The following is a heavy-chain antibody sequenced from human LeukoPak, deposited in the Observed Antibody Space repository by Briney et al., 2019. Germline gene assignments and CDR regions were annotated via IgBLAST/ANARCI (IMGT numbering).Heavy chain of an antibody. V-gene: IGHV3-7*03. CDR2: IKPDGSEK. CDR1: GFTFSTYW. CDR3: AREAIFGVVTRSDY. D-gene: IGHD3-3*01. J-gene: IGHJ4*02. Sequence: GGSLRLSCAASGFTFSTYWMGWVRQAPGKGLEWVAKIKPDGSEKDHVDSVKGRFTISRDNAKNSLYLQLNSLRAEDTAVYYCAREAIFGVVTRSDYWGQGTLVTVSS.